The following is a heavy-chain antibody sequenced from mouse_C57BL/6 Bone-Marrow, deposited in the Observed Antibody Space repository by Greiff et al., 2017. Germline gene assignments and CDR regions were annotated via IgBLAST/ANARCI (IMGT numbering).Heavy chain of an antibody. CDR3: ARSTTRDY. D-gene: IGHD1-1*01. V-gene: IGHV1-26*01. CDR2: INPNNGGT. J-gene: IGHJ2*01. CDR1: GYTFTDYY. Sequence: EVQLQQSGPELVKPGASVKISCKASGYTFTDYYMNWVKQSHGKSLEWIGDINPNNGGTSYNQKFKGKATLTVDKSSSTAYMELRSLTSEDSAVYYCARSTTRDYWGKGTTLTVSS.